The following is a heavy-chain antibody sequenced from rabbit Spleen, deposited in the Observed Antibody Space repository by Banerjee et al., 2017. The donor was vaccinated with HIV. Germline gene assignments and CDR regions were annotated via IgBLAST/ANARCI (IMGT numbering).Heavy chain of an antibody. D-gene: IGHD4-1*01. CDR1: GFEVSKFG. Sequence: QEQLVESGGGLVQPGGYLTLSCKAYGFEVSKFGVSWVRQAPGKGLEWIGYIDPIFGGTYYASWVNGRFSVSRENTQNTVSLQLNSLTVADTATYFCVRNSGWGVSYFTLWGPWTLVTFS. V-gene: IGHV1S47*01. CDR3: VRNSGWGVSYFTL. J-gene: IGHJ4*01. CDR2: IDPIFGGT.